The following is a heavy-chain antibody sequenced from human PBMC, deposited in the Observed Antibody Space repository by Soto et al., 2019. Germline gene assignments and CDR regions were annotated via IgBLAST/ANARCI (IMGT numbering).Heavy chain of an antibody. J-gene: IGHJ4*02. CDR2: ISWNSGNI. V-gene: IGHV3-9*01. CDR3: AKDMRSSQGGSYAAEL. D-gene: IGHD3-10*01. Sequence: PGGSLRLSCAASGFFFEDYAMHWVRQAPGKGLEWVSAISWNSGNIGYADSVKGRFTISRDNAKNSLYLQMNSLRTEDTAFYFCAKDMRSSQGGSYAAELWGQGTLVTVSS. CDR1: GFFFEDYA.